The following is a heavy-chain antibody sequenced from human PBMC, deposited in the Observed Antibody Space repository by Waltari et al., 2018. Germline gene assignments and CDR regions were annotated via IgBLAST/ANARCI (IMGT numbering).Heavy chain of an antibody. J-gene: IGHJ4*02. Sequence: EVQLVESGGGLVQPGGSLRLSCAAAGLTFSSYSMNWVRQAPGKVLEWVSYISSSSSTIYYADSVNVRFTISRDNAKHSLYLQMNSLRAEDTAVYYCARDLSEWELPVDYWGQGTLVTVSS. CDR1: GLTFSSYS. D-gene: IGHD1-26*01. CDR2: ISSSSSTI. CDR3: ARDLSEWELPVDY. V-gene: IGHV3-48*01.